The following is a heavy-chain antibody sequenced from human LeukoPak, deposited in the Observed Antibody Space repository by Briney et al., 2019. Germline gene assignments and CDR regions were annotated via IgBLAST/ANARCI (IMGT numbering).Heavy chain of an antibody. Sequence: SETLSLTCTVSGGSVSNAGYYWSWVRQAPGKALEWIGNIDSRGSTNSGPSLKSRVTISVDTSKNQFSLKLTAVTAADTAVYYCARDGTIVEGSLFDSWGQGKLVTVSS. V-gene: IGHV4-61*08. CDR3: ARDGTIVEGSLFDS. D-gene: IGHD3-3*01. J-gene: IGHJ4*02. CDR1: GGSVSNAGYY. CDR2: IDSRGST.